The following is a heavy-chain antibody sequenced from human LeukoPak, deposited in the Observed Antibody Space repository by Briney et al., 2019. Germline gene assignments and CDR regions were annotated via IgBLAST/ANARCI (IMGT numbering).Heavy chain of an antibody. J-gene: IGHJ6*02. V-gene: IGHV1-69*13. CDR3: AREPRNRYCSSTSCYPNYYYYGMDV. CDR1: GGTFSSYA. CDR2: IIPIFGTA. D-gene: IGHD2-2*01. Sequence: SVKVSCKASGGTFSSYAISWVRQAPGQGLEWMGGIIPIFGTANYAQKFQGRVTITADESTSTAYMELRSLRSDDTAVYYCAREPRNRYCSSTSCYPNYYYYGMDVWGQGTTVTVSS.